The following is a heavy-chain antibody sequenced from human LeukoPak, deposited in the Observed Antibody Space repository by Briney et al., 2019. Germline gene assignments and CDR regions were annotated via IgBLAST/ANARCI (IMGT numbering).Heavy chain of an antibody. CDR2: IYYSGST. CDR3: ARALTCIAARRGWFDP. Sequence: PETLSLTRTVSGGSTSSRSYYWGWIRHPPRKGLEWIGCIYYSGSTYYNPSLKSRVTISVDTSKNQFSLKLSSVTAADTAVYYCARALTCIAARRGWFDPWGQGTLVTVSS. J-gene: IGHJ5*02. CDR1: GGSTSSRSYY. D-gene: IGHD6-6*01. V-gene: IGHV4-39*07.